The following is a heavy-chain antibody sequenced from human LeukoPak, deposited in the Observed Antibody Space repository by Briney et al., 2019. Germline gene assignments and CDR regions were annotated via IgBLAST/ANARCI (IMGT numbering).Heavy chain of an antibody. D-gene: IGHD3-3*02. CDR3: VRAAQAGIYGWFDP. Sequence: NSGGSLRLSCAASGFTFSDYYMSWIRQAPGKGLEWVSYISSSGSTIYYADSVKGRFTISRDNAKNSLYLQMNSLRAEDTAVYYCVRAAQAGIYGWFDPWGQGTLVTVSS. J-gene: IGHJ5*02. V-gene: IGHV3-11*01. CDR2: ISSSGSTI. CDR1: GFTFSDYY.